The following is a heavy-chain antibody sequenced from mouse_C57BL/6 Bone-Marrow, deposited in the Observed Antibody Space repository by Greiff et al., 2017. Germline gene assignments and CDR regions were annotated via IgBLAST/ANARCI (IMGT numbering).Heavy chain of an antibody. CDR1: GYTFTDYN. J-gene: IGHJ2*01. CDR2: INPNNGGT. D-gene: IGHD1-1*01. CDR3: ARRNYYYGSSYDFDY. V-gene: IGHV1-22*01. Sequence: VQLQQSGPELVKPGASVKMSCKASGYTFTDYNMHWVKQSHGKSLEWIGYINPNNGGTSYNQKFKGKATLTVNTSSSTAYMELRSLTSEASAVYYGARRNYYYGSSYDFDYWGQGTTLTVSS.